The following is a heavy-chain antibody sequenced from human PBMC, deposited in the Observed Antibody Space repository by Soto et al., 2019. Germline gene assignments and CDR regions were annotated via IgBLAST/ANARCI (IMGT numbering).Heavy chain of an antibody. V-gene: IGHV2-5*02. D-gene: IGHD4-17*01. CDR3: AHRPFYCDYGGSFDS. J-gene: IGHJ4*02. CDR1: GFSLSTSGVG. Sequence: QITLKESGPTLVKPTQTLTLTCTFSGFSLSTSGVGVGWIRQPPGKALEWLALIYWDDDKRYSPSLKSRLTITKNTSKNQVVLTMANMGTVDTATYDCAHRPFYCDYGGSFDSRGQGTRVTVSS. CDR2: IYWDDDK.